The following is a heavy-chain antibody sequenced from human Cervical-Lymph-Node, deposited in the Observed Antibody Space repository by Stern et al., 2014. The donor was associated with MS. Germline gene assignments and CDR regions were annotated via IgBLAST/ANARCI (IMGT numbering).Heavy chain of an antibody. CDR1: GGSISSLSYY. V-gene: IGHV4-39*01. J-gene: IGHJ4*02. CDR3: ARWRSYFDY. CDR2: IYYTGST. Sequence: QVQLQESGPGLVKPSETLSVTCTVSGGSISSLSYYWGWIRQPPGKGLEWIGNIYYTGSTFYSPSLKSRITISVDTSKNQFCLRLSSVTAADTAVYYCARWRSYFDYWGQGTLASVSS.